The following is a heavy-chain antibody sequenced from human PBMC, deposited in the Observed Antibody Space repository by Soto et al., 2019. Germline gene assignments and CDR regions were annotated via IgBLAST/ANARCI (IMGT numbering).Heavy chain of an antibody. CDR3: ARDSMEYQLLFFDY. CDR1: GGTFSSYA. J-gene: IGHJ4*02. V-gene: IGHV1-69*13. Sequence: ASVKVSCKASGGTFSSYAISWVRQAPGQGLEWMGGIIPIFGTANYAQKFQGRVTITADESTSTAYMELSSLRSEDTAVYYCARDSMEYQLLFFDYWGQGTLVTVSS. CDR2: IIPIFGTA. D-gene: IGHD2-2*01.